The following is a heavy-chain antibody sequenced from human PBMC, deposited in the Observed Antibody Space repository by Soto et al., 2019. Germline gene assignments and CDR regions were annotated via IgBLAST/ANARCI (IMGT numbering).Heavy chain of an antibody. CDR2: ISYDGSNK. CDR3: AGAPNRYYYDSSGYYYGAFDY. D-gene: IGHD3-22*01. CDR1: GFTCSSYA. V-gene: IGHV3-30-3*01. Sequence: PGGSLRLSCAASGFTCSSYAMHWVRQAPGKGLEWVAVISYDGSNKYYADSVKGRFTISRDNSKNTLYLQMNSLRAEDTAVYYCAGAPNRYYYDSSGYYYGAFDYWGQGTLVTVSS. J-gene: IGHJ4*02.